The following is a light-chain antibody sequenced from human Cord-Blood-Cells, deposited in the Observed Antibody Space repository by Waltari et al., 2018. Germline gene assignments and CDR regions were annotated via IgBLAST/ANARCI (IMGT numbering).Light chain of an antibody. Sequence: QSALTQPASVSGSPGQSITISCTGTSSDVGSYNLVSWYQQHPGKAPKLMIYEGSKRPSGVSNRFSGSKSSNTASLTISGLQAEDEADYYCCSYAGSSTWVFGGETKLTVL. CDR1: SSDVGSYNL. CDR2: EGS. CDR3: CSYAGSSTWV. J-gene: IGLJ3*02. V-gene: IGLV2-23*01.